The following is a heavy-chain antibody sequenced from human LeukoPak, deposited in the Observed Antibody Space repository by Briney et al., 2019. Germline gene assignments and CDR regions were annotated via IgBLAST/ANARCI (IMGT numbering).Heavy chain of an antibody. V-gene: IGHV3-30-3*01. D-gene: IGHD6-19*01. Sequence: PGGSLRLSCAASGFTVSSNYMSWVRQAPGKGLEWVAVISYDGSNKYYADSVKGRFTISRDNSKNTLYLQMNSLRAEDTAVYYCARGRDSSGWYGEDYWGQGTLVTVSS. CDR1: GFTVSSNY. J-gene: IGHJ4*02. CDR2: ISYDGSNK. CDR3: ARGRDSSGWYGEDY.